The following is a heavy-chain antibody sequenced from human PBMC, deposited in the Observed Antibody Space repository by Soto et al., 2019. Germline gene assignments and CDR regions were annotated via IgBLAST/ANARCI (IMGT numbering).Heavy chain of an antibody. Sequence: QVQLVQSGAEVKKPGASVKVSCKASGYTFTSHGISWVRQAPGQGLEWMGWISAYNGNTNYAQKLQGRVTMTTDTSTSTAYMELRSLRSDDTAVYYCARDLVVVPAAIGLYYYYGMDVWGQGTTVTVSS. J-gene: IGHJ6*02. V-gene: IGHV1-18*01. D-gene: IGHD2-2*01. CDR2: ISAYNGNT. CDR3: ARDLVVVPAAIGLYYYYGMDV. CDR1: GYTFTSHG.